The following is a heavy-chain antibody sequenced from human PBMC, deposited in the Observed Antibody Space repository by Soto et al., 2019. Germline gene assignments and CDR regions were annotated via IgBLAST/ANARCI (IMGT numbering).Heavy chain of an antibody. D-gene: IGHD3-10*01. CDR3: AKDMGRWFGELLVDN. CDR1: GFTFDDYA. J-gene: IGHJ4*02. Sequence: SLRLSCAASGFTFDDYAMHWVRQAPGKGLEWVSGISWNSGSIGYADSVKGRFTISRDNAKNSLYLQMNSLRAEDTALYYCAKDMGRWFGELLVDNWGQGALVTISS. CDR2: ISWNSGSI. V-gene: IGHV3-9*01.